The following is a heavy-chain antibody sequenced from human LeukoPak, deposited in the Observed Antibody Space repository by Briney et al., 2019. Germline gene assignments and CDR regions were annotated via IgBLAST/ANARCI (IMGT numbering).Heavy chain of an antibody. Sequence: SVKVSCKASGGTFSSYAISWVRQAPGQGLEWMGGIIPIFGTANYAQKFQGRVTITTDESTSTAYMELSSLRSEDTAVYYCAGKIEYSSSALIYYYYMDVWGKGTTVTVSS. V-gene: IGHV1-69*05. CDR2: IIPIFGTA. CDR1: GGTFSSYA. CDR3: AGKIEYSSSALIYYYYMDV. J-gene: IGHJ6*03. D-gene: IGHD6-6*01.